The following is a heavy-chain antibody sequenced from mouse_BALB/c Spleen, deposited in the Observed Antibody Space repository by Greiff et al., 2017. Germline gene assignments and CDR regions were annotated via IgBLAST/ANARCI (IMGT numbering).Heavy chain of an antibody. Sequence: DVKLVESGGGLVKPGGSLKLSCAASGFTFSSYTMSWVRQTPEKRLEWVATISSGGSYTYYPDSVKGRFTISRDNAKNTLYLQMSSLKSEDTAMYYCTVDYGYYCAMDYWGQGTSVTVSS. CDR1: GFTFSSYT. J-gene: IGHJ4*01. CDR3: TVDYGYYCAMDY. CDR2: ISSGGSYT. V-gene: IGHV5-6-4*01. D-gene: IGHD2-4*01.